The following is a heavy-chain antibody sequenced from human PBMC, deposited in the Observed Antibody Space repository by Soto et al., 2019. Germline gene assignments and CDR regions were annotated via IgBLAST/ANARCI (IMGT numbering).Heavy chain of an antibody. CDR3: ASKRDDSSSSGGKGYYYHHGMDV. J-gene: IGHJ6*02. Sequence: QVQLVQSGAEVKKPGSSVKVSCKASGGTFSSYAISWVRQAPGQGLEWMGGIIPIFGTANYAQKFQGRVTITADKSKGTAYMERSSLRAEDTAGYYWASKRDDSSSSGGKGYYYHHGMDVWGQGTTGTVS. V-gene: IGHV1-69*06. CDR1: GGTFSSYA. D-gene: IGHD6-6*01. CDR2: IIPIFGTA.